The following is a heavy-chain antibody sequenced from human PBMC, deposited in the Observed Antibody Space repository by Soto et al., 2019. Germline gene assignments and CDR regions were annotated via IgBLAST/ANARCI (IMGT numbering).Heavy chain of an antibody. J-gene: IGHJ4*02. D-gene: IGHD3-10*01. CDR1: GYTFTSYA. CDR2: INAGNGNT. Sequence: QVQLVQSGAEVKKPGASVKVSCKASGYTFTSYAMHWVRQAPGQRLEWMGWINAGNGNTKYSQKFRGRVTITRDTSASTAYMELSSLRSEDTAVYYCARVGYYYGSGSYPFDYWGQGTLVTVSS. CDR3: ARVGYYYGSGSYPFDY. V-gene: IGHV1-3*01.